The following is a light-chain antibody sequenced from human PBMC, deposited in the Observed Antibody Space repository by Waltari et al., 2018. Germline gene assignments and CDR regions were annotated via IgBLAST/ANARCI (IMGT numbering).Light chain of an antibody. Sequence: DIQMTQSPSSLSASVGDRVTITCRASQSISTYLNWYQQTPGKAPKLLISAASSLQSGVPSRFSGSGSGTDFALTITSLQPEDFATYFCQQSYSTPPTFGGGTKVEI. CDR3: QQSYSTPPT. V-gene: IGKV1-39*01. J-gene: IGKJ4*01. CDR1: QSISTY. CDR2: AAS.